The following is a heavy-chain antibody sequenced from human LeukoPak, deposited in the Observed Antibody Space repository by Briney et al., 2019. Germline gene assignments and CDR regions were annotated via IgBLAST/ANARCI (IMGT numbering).Heavy chain of an antibody. CDR3: VRGSTLRHYQY. J-gene: IGHJ4*02. V-gene: IGHV4-39*01. Sequence: SETLSLTCTVSGGSISSSTYYWGWIRRPPGKGLEWIGSIYYSGSTYYNPSLKSRVTVSVDTSKNQFSLNLSSVTAADTAVYYCVRGSTLRHYQYWGQGTLVSVSS. CDR1: GGSISSSTYY. D-gene: IGHD3-16*01. CDR2: IYYSGST.